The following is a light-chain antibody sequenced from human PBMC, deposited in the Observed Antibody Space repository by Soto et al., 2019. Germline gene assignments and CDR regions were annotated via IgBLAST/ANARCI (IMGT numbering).Light chain of an antibody. J-gene: IGKJ4*01. CDR3: QQYNNWPLT. CDR2: VAS. Sequence: EIVITQSPATLSVSPGGGATLTCRASQSVSSNLAWYQQKPGQAPRLLIYVASTRATGIPARFSGSGSGTEFTLTISSLQSEDFAVYYCQQYNNWPLTFGGGTKVDIK. CDR1: QSVSSN. V-gene: IGKV3-15*01.